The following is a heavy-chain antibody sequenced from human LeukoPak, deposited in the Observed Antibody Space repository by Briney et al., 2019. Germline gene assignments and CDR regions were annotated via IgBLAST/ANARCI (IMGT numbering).Heavy chain of an antibody. D-gene: IGHD2-15*01. J-gene: IGHJ5*02. V-gene: IGHV1-69*05. Sequence: SVKVSCKASGGTFSSYATSWVRQAPGQGLEWMGRIIPIFGTANYAQKFQGRVTITTDESTSTAYMELSSLRSEDTAVYYCASVLRYCSGGSCPAAWGQGTLVTVSS. CDR1: GGTFSSYA. CDR3: ASVLRYCSGGSCPAA. CDR2: IIPIFGTA.